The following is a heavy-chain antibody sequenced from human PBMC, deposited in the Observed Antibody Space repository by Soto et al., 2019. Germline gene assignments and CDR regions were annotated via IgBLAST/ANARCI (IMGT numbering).Heavy chain of an antibody. CDR2: IYYSGST. J-gene: IGHJ6*02. CDR3: AREGAARPMDYYYGMDV. D-gene: IGHD6-6*01. CDR1: GGSISSYY. V-gene: IGHV4-59*01. Sequence: SETLSLTCTVSGGSISSYYWSWIRQPPGKGLEWIGYIYYSGSTNYNPSLKSRVTISVDTSKNQFSLKLSSVTAADTAVYYCAREGAARPMDYYYGMDVWGQGTTVTVSS.